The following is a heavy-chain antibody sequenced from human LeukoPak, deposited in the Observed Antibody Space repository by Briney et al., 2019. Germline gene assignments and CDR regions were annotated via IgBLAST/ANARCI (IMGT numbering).Heavy chain of an antibody. V-gene: IGHV4-38-2*02. D-gene: IGHD6-19*01. Sequence: PSETLSLTCTVSADSISSGYYWGWIRQPPGKGLEWIGSIYHSGSTYYNPSLKSRVTISVDTSKNQFSLKLSSVTAADTAVYYCARGIAVAGSNWFDPWGQGTLVTVSS. CDR3: ARGIAVAGSNWFDP. J-gene: IGHJ5*02. CDR1: ADSISSGYY. CDR2: IYHSGST.